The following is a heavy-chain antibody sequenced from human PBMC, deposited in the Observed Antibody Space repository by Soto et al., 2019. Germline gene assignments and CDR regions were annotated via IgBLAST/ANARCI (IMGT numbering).Heavy chain of an antibody. CDR3: ARGLGYFDY. V-gene: IGHV3-30-3*01. Sequence: PGGSLRLSCAASGFTFSSYAMHWVRQAPGKGLEWVAVISYDGSNKYYADSVKGRFTISRDDSKNTLYLQMNSLRAEDTAVYYCARGLGYFDYWGQGPLVTVSS. CDR2: ISYDGSNK. CDR1: GFTFSSYA. J-gene: IGHJ4*02.